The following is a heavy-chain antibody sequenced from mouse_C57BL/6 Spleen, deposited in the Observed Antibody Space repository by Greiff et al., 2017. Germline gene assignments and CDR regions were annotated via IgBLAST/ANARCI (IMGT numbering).Heavy chain of an antibody. V-gene: IGHV7-3*01. CDR2: IRNKANGYTT. D-gene: IGHD4-1*01. J-gene: IGHJ4*01. CDR3: ARLTGTVYAMDY. Sequence: DVKLVESGGGLVQPGGSLSLSCAASGFTFTDYYMSWVRQPPGKALEWLGFIRNKANGYTTEYSASVKGRFTISRDNSQSILYLQMNALRAEDSATYYCARLTGTVYAMDYWGQGTSVTVSS. CDR1: GFTFTDYY.